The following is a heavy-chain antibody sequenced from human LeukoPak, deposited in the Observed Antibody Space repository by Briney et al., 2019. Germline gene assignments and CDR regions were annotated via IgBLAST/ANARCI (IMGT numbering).Heavy chain of an antibody. D-gene: IGHD2-2*01. CDR3: TARYCRSTSCYGEYFQR. V-gene: IGHV3-33*01. CDR1: ESTFGSYG. CDR2: IWYDGSNK. Sequence: GGSLRLSCAAPESTFGSYGMHWVRKAPGKGLEWVAVIWYDGSNKYYADSVKGRFTISRDNSKNTLYLQMNSLRAEDTAVYYCTARYCRSTSCYGEYFQRWGQGTLVTVSS. J-gene: IGHJ1*01.